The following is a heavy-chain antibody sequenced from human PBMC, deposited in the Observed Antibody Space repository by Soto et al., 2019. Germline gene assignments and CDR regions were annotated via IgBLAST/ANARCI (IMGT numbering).Heavy chain of an antibody. CDR3: ARGRRYDFWSGYYTEPFDY. Sequence: SETLSLTCAVYGGSFSGYYWSWIRQPPGKGLEWIGEINHSGSTNYNPSLKSRVTISVDTSKNQFSLKLSSVTAADTAVYYCARGRRYDFWSGYYTEPFDYWGQGTLVTVSS. CDR1: GGSFSGYY. V-gene: IGHV4-34*01. J-gene: IGHJ4*02. CDR2: INHSGST. D-gene: IGHD3-3*01.